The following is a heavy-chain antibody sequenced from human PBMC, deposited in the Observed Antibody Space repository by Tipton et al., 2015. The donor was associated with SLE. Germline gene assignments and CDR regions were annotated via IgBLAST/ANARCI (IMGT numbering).Heavy chain of an antibody. CDR2: IYYSGST. CDR1: GGSISSYY. V-gene: IGHV4-59*01. D-gene: IGHD3-9*01. J-gene: IGHJ6*02. CDR3: AREQPYRYYDILTGYYNERMDV. Sequence: GLVKPSETLSLTCTVSGGSISSYYWSWIRQPPGKGLEWIGYIYYSGSTNYNPSLKSRVTISVDTSKNQFSLKLSSVTAADTAVYYCAREQPYRYYDILTGYYNERMDVWGQGTTVTVSS.